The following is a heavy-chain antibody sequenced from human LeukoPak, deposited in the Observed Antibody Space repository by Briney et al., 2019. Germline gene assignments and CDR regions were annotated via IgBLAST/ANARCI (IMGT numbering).Heavy chain of an antibody. J-gene: IGHJ4*02. Sequence: PSETLSLTCSVSGDFISTYYWTWIRQPPGKGLEWIGYYSGTTNYNPSLKSRVTISVDMSKNQFSLKLSSVTAADTAVYYCARGQWLPVFDYWGQGTLVTVSS. D-gene: IGHD3-22*01. V-gene: IGHV4-59*01. CDR2: YSGTT. CDR3: ARGQWLPVFDY. CDR1: GDFISTYY.